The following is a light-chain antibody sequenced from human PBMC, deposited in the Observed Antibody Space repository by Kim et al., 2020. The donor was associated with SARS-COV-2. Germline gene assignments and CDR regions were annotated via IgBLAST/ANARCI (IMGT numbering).Light chain of an antibody. J-gene: IGKJ1*01. CDR3: QKYNRDPRT. CDR2: AVS. CDR1: QDITTY. Sequence: DVQMTQSPSSLSASVGDRVTITCRASQDITTYLAWYQQKAGKVPKLLISAVSALQSGVPSRFSGSGSGTDFTLTISSLQPEDVATYYCQKYNRDPRTFGQGTQVDIK. V-gene: IGKV1-27*01.